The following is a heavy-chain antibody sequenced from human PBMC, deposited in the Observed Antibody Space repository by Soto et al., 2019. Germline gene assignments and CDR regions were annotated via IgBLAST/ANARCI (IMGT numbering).Heavy chain of an antibody. V-gene: IGHV5-10-1*01. Sequence: GESLKISGKGSGYTFTDYWISWVLQMPGKGLEWMGRIDPSDSYTSNSPSFQGHVTISADKSINTAYMQWSSLKASDTAMYYCVRHRVGSYYYFDYWGQGTLVSVSS. CDR3: VRHRVGSYYYFDY. CDR1: GYTFTDYW. D-gene: IGHD1-26*01. CDR2: IDPSDSYT. J-gene: IGHJ4*02.